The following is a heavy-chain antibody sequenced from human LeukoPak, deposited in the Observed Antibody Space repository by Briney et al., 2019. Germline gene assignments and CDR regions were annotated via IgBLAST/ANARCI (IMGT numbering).Heavy chain of an antibody. CDR1: GFIFSSYN. J-gene: IGHJ3*02. V-gene: IGHV3-21*01. CDR2: ISSSSSYI. CDR3: AVVVDDAFDI. D-gene: IGHD3-22*01. Sequence: GGSLRLSCAASGFIFSSYNLNWVRQAPGKGLEWVSSISSSSSYIYYADSVKGRFTISRDNSKNTLYLQMNSLRAEDTAVYYCAVVVDDAFDIWGQGTMVTVSS.